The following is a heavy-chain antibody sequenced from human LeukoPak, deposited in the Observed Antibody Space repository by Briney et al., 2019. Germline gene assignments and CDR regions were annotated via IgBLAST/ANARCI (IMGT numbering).Heavy chain of an antibody. V-gene: IGHV4-39*01. CDR2: IYYSGST. Sequence: PSETLSLTCTVSGXSIRTSSYYWGWIRQPPGKGLEWIGSIYYSGSTYYNPSLKSRVAISMDTSKNQFSLKLSSVTAADTAMYYCARQFYHDSSGADYWGQGALVTVSS. CDR1: GXSIRTSSYY. J-gene: IGHJ4*02. D-gene: IGHD3-22*01. CDR3: ARQFYHDSSGADY.